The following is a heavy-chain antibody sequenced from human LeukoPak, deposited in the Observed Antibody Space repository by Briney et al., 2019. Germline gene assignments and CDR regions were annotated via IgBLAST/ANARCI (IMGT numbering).Heavy chain of an antibody. CDR2: IWYDGSNK. D-gene: IGHD6-13*01. CDR3: ARDLVRAAGTFDY. V-gene: IGHV3-33*01. CDR1: GFTFSNHG. Sequence: PGRSLRLSCVASGFTFSNHGMHWVRQAPGKGLEWVAVIWYDGSNKYYADSVKGRFTISRDNSKNTLYLQMNSLRAEDTAVYYCARDLVRAAGTFDYWGQGTLVTVSS. J-gene: IGHJ4*02.